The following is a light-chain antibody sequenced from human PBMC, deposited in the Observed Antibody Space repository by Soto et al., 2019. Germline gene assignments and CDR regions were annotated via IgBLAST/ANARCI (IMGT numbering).Light chain of an antibody. J-gene: IGKJ2*01. V-gene: IGKV1-8*01. CDR3: QQYFSYPYT. CDR1: QGISSY. Sequence: AIRMTQSPSSFSASTGDRVTITCRASQGISSYLAWYQQKPGKAPNLLIYAAATLQRGAPSRFSGSGSGTALTLTISRLQSEDFATYYCQQYFSYPYTFGQGTKLEI. CDR2: AAA.